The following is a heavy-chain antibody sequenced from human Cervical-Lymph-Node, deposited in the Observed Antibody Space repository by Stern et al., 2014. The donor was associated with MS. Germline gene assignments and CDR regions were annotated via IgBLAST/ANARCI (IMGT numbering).Heavy chain of an antibody. CDR2: MNSYSGDT. CDR3: ARGRDLDY. Sequence: QVQLGQSGAEVRNPGASVKVSCKASGYTFGNYDINWVRQVAGQGLEWMGWMNSYSGDTGFAQKFQGRVTLTWNTGISTAYLHMRSLRFEDTAMYYCARGRDLDYWGQGTLVTASS. CDR1: GYTFGNYD. V-gene: IGHV1-8*01. J-gene: IGHJ4*02.